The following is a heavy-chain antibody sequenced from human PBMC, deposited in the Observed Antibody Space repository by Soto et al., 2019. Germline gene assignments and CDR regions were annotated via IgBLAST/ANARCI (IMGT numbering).Heavy chain of an antibody. V-gene: IGHV4-4*07. D-gene: IGHD6-19*01. CDR3: ARVNLGSGWYLDY. Sequence: SETLSLTCTVSGGSMSSYYCSWIRQPAGKGLEWIGRIYTSGSTNYNPSLKSRVTMSVDTSKNQFSLKLSSVTAADTAVYYCARVNLGSGWYLDYWGQGTLVTVSS. J-gene: IGHJ4*02. CDR2: IYTSGST. CDR1: GGSMSSYY.